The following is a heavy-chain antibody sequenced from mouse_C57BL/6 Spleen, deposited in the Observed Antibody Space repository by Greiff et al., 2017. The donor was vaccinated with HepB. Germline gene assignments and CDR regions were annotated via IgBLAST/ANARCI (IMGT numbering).Heavy chain of an antibody. CDR2: IDPSDSYT. CDR3: AKGGLGPAWFAY. D-gene: IGHD4-1*01. V-gene: IGHV1-69*01. J-gene: IGHJ3*01. Sequence: VQLQQSGAELVMPGASVKLSCKASGYTFTSYWMHWVKQRPGQGLEWIGEIDPSDSYTNYNQKFKGKSTLTVDTSSSTAYMQLSSLTSADSAVYYWAKGGLGPAWFAYWGQGTLVTVSA. CDR1: GYTFTSYW.